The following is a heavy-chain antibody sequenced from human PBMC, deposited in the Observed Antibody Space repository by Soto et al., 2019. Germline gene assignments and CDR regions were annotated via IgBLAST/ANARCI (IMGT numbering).Heavy chain of an antibody. CDR3: AKGARGYCSGGSCLGWFDP. V-gene: IGHV3-23*01. CDR1: GFTFSSYA. D-gene: IGHD2-15*01. CDR2: ISGSGGST. Sequence: GGSLRLSCAASGFTFSSYAMSWVRQAPGKGLEWVSAISGSGGSTYYADSVKGRFTISRDNSKNTLYLQMNSLRAEDTAVYYCAKGARGYCSGGSCLGWFDPWGQGTLVTVSS. J-gene: IGHJ5*02.